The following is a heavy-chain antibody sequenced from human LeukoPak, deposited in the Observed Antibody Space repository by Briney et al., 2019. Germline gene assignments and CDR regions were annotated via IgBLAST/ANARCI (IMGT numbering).Heavy chain of an antibody. CDR3: ARDPPKQQLGSTKTEKEDY. CDR1: GFTFRSYG. CDR2: ISSSSSYI. D-gene: IGHD6-13*01. V-gene: IGHV3-21*01. Sequence: GGSLRPSCEASGFTFRSYGMHWVRQAPGKGLEWVSSISSSSSYIYYADSVKGRFTISRDNAKNSLYLQMNSLRAEDTAVYYCARDPPKQQLGSTKTEKEDYWGQGTLVTVSS. J-gene: IGHJ4*02.